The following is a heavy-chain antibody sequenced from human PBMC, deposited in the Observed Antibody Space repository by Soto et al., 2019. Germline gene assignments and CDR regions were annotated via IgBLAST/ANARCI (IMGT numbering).Heavy chain of an antibody. CDR2: TYYRSKWYN. D-gene: IGHD6-13*01. V-gene: IGHV6-1*01. J-gene: IGHJ5*02. Sequence: TLSLTCAISGDSVSSNSAAWNWIRQSPSRGLEWLGRTYYRSKWYNDYAVSVKSRITINPDTSKNQFSLQLNSVTPEDTAVYYCARDRGPIAAAGTGVGWFDPWGQGTLVTVSS. CDR3: ARDRGPIAAAGTGVGWFDP. CDR1: GDSVSSNSAA.